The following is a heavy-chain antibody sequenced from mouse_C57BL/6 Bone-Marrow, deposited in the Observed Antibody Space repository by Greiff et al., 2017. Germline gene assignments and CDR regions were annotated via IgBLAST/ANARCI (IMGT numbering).Heavy chain of an antibody. CDR2: IWSGGST. Sequence: VMLVESGPGLVQPSQSLSITCTVSGFSLTSYGVHWVRQSPGKGLEWLGVIWSGGSTDYNAAFISRLSISKDNSKSQVFFKMNSLQADDTAIYYCARKRWLLRAWFAYWGQGTLVTVSA. V-gene: IGHV2-2*01. CDR1: GFSLTSYG. CDR3: ARKRWLLRAWFAY. J-gene: IGHJ3*01. D-gene: IGHD2-3*01.